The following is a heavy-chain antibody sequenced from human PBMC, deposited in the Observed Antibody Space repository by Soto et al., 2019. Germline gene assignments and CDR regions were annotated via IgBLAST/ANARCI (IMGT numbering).Heavy chain of an antibody. CDR1: GFVFSNDG. J-gene: IGHJ4*02. D-gene: IGHD3-16*02. V-gene: IGHV3-33*01. CDR3: ARLRGSYLDS. CDR2: IWYDGSKK. Sequence: QVQLVESGGGVVQPGGSLGLSCAASGFVFSNDGMHWVRQAPGKGLEWVALIWYDGSKKYYADSVKGRFIISRDNSENMVYLHMNTLRAEDTAVYYCARLRGSYLDSWGQGTLVTVSS.